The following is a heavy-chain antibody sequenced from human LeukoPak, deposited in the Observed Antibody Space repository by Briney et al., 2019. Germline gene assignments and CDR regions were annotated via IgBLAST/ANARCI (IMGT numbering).Heavy chain of an antibody. D-gene: IGHD3-22*01. CDR2: IKHSGST. CDR1: GGSFSGYY. V-gene: IGHV4-34*01. CDR3: ARVGDSRVYYFDY. J-gene: IGHJ4*02. Sequence: SETLSLTCAVYGGSFSGYYWSWIRHPPGKGLEWIGEIKHSGSTNYNPSLKSRVTISVDTSKNQFSLKLSSVTAAHTAVYYCARVGDSRVYYFDYGGQGTLVTVSA.